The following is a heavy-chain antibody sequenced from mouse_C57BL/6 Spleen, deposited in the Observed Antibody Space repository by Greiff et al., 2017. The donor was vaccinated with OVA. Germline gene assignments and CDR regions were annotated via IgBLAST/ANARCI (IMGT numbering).Heavy chain of an antibody. Sequence: QVQLQQSGPGLVQPSQSLSITCTVSGFSLTSYGVHWVRQSPGKGLEWLGVIWRGGSTDYNAAFISRLSISKDNSKSLVFCKMNSLQADDTAIYYCARRGYDSWLAYWGQGTLVTVSA. D-gene: IGHD2-2*01. J-gene: IGHJ3*01. CDR1: GFSLTSYG. CDR3: ARRGYDSWLAY. CDR2: IWRGGST. V-gene: IGHV2-2*01.